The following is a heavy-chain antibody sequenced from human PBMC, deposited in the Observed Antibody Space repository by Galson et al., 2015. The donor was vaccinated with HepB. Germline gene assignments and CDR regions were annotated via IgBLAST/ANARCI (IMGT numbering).Heavy chain of an antibody. V-gene: IGHV3-30*18. CDR1: GFTFSSYG. CDR2: ISYDGSNK. D-gene: IGHD3-10*01. Sequence: SLRLSCAASGFTFSSYGMHWVRQAPGKGLEWVAVISYDGSNKYYADSVKGRFTISRDNSKSTLYLQMNSLRAEDTAVYYCAKEEYYYGSGSYTLLDYWGQGTLVTVSS. CDR3: AKEEYYYGSGSYTLLDY. J-gene: IGHJ4*02.